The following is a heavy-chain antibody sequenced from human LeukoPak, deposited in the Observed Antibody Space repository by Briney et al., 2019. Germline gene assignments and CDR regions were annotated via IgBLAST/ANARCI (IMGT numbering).Heavy chain of an antibody. D-gene: IGHD1-20*01. CDR1: GFTVSSNY. J-gene: IGHJ4*02. V-gene: IGHV3-53*01. CDR2: IYSGGST. Sequence: GGSLRLSCAASGFTVSSNYMSWVRQAPGKGLEWVSVIYSGGSTYYADSVKGRFTISRDNSKNTLYLQMNSLRAEDTAVYYCAKVWYNWNDRTFDYWGQGTLVTVSS. CDR3: AKVWYNWNDRTFDY.